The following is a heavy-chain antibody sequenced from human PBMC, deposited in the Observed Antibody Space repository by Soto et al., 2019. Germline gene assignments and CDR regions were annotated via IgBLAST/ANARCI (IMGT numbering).Heavy chain of an antibody. J-gene: IGHJ4*02. CDR3: ARATYYSDTGGSPPLDY. CDR2: IYYSGST. V-gene: IGHV4-39*01. Sequence: PSETLSLTCTVSGGSISSSSYYWGWIRQPPGKGLEWIGSIYYSGSTYYNPSLKSRVTISVDTSKNQFSLKLRSVTAADTAVYYCARATYYSDTGGSPPLDYWGQGTLVTVSS. D-gene: IGHD3-22*01. CDR1: GGSISSSSYY.